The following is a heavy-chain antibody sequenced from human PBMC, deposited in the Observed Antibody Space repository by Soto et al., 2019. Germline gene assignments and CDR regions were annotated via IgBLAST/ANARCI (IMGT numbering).Heavy chain of an antibody. CDR1: GDSVNRDDFY. CDR2: IYSSGST. V-gene: IGHV4-30-4*01. J-gene: IGHJ4*02. D-gene: IGHD2-21*01. CDR3: ARSTGRY. Sequence: QVHLQESGPGLVKPSQTLSLTCTVSGDSVNRDDFYWSWIRQPPGKGLEWIGYIYSSGSTYYNPSLKRRLSLSIDASRNQFSLRLTSVTPADTAVYYCARSTGRYWGQGTLVTVSS.